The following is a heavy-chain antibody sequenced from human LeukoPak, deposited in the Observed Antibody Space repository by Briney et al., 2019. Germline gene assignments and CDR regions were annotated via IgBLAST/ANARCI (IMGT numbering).Heavy chain of an antibody. J-gene: IGHJ4*02. V-gene: IGHV3-23*01. D-gene: IGHD3-22*01. CDR1: GFTFTSYA. Sequence: GGSLRLSCAASGFTFTSYAMNWVRQAPGKGLEWVSVISASGATTDYADSVKGRFTISRDNSKNTLHLQMNSLRAEDTAVYYCTKGSYYDNSGRAYFDYWGQGTLVTVSS. CDR3: TKGSYYDNSGRAYFDY. CDR2: ISASGATT.